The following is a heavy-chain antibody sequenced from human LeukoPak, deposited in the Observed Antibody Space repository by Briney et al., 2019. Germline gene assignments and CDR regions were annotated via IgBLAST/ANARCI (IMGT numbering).Heavy chain of an antibody. CDR3: AKDSRDGYNTPKIDY. D-gene: IGHD5-24*01. V-gene: IGHV3-9*01. Sequence: GGSLRLSCAASGFTFDDYATHWVRQAPGKALEWVAGISWNSGRIGYVDSVKGRFTISRDNAKNSLYLQMNSLREEDTAFYYCAKDSRDGYNTPKIDYWGQGTLVPVSS. CDR2: ISWNSGRI. CDR1: GFTFDDYA. J-gene: IGHJ4*02.